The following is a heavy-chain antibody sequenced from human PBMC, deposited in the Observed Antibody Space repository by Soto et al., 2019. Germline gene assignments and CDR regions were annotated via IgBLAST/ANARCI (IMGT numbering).Heavy chain of an antibody. CDR3: ARDPRGGIAAQGDY. D-gene: IGHD6-13*01. Sequence: QVQLVESGGGVVQPGRSLRLSCAASGFTFSSYGMHWVRQAPGKGLEWVAVIWYDGSNKYYADSVKGRFTISRDNSKNTLYLQMNSLRAEDTAVYYCARDPRGGIAAQGDYWGQGTLVTVSS. V-gene: IGHV3-33*01. J-gene: IGHJ4*02. CDR1: GFTFSSYG. CDR2: IWYDGSNK.